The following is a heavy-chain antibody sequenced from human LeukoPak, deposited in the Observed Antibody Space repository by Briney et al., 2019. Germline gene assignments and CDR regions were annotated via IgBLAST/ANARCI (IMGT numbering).Heavy chain of an antibody. V-gene: IGHV3-48*04. CDR1: GFTFSRYW. Sequence: GGSLRLSCAVSGFTFSRYWMSWVRQAPGKGLEWVSYISSSGSTIYYADSVKGRFTISRDNAKNSLYLQMNSLRAEDTAVYYCARSYDFWSGYYSISPYYFDYWGQGTLVTVSS. D-gene: IGHD3-3*01. CDR3: ARSYDFWSGYYSISPYYFDY. J-gene: IGHJ4*02. CDR2: ISSSGSTI.